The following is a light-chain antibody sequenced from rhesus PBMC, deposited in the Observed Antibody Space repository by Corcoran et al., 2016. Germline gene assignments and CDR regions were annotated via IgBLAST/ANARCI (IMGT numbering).Light chain of an antibody. CDR3: EQYSNWART. V-gene: IGKV3S9*01. CDR2: GAS. CDR1: QNVSGY. J-gene: IGKJ4*01. Sequence: EIVMTQSPGTLSLSPGEKATLSCRASQNVSGYVAWYQQKPEQVPRLLIYGASSSAAGIPDRFSGSGSGADFTLKISGREPEDLAVYYCEQYSNWARTFGGGTKVEIK.